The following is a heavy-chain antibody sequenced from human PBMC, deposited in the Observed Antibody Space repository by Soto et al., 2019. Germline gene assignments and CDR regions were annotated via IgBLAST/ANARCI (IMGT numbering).Heavy chain of an antibody. CDR1: VGSFSGYY. J-gene: IGHJ6*02. D-gene: IGHD6-6*01. Sequence: QVQLQQWGAGLLKPSETLSLTCAVYVGSFSGYYWSWIRQTPGKGLEWIGEINHSGSTNYNPSLRSRVTISVDTSKNQFSLELSSVTAAETAVYYCARKATIAARPFYYYYGMDVWGQGTTVTVSS. CDR3: ARKATIAARPFYYYYGMDV. CDR2: INHSGST. V-gene: IGHV4-34*01.